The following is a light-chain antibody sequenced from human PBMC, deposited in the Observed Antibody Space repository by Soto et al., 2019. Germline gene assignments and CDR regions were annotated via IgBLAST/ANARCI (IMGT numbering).Light chain of an antibody. J-gene: IGLJ1*01. CDR3: SSYTSSSTYV. CDR1: SSDVGSYYL. Sequence: QSALTQPASVSGSPGQSITISCTGTSSDVGSYYLASWYQQRPGKAPKLMIYDVSNRPSGVSNRFSGSKSDNTASLTISGLQAEDEADYYCSSYTSSSTYVFGTGTKVTVL. V-gene: IGLV2-14*02. CDR2: DVS.